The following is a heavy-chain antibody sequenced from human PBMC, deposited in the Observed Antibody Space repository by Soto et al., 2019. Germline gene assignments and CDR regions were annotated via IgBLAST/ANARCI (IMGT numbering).Heavy chain of an antibody. CDR3: ARETDYTYYYYGMDV. CDR1: GGTFSSYA. D-gene: IGHD4-4*01. CDR2: IIPIFGTA. Sequence: QVQLVQSGSEVKKPGSSVKVSCKASGGTFSSYAISWVRQAPGQGLEWMGGIIPIFGTANSALKFQGGVTITADESTSTAYMELSSLRSEDTAVYYCARETDYTYYYYGMDVWGQGTTVTVSS. V-gene: IGHV1-69*01. J-gene: IGHJ6*02.